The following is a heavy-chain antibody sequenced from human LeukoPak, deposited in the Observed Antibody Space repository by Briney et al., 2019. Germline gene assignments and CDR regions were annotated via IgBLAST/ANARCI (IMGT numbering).Heavy chain of an antibody. CDR1: GYTFTSYG. Sequence: ASVKVSCKASGYTFTSYGISWVRQAPGQGLEWMGWISAYNGNTNYAQKLQGRVTMTTDTSTSTAYMELRSLRSDGTAVYYCARVGGSVPAAYIYYYYMDVWGKGTTVTVSS. CDR3: ARVGGSVPAAYIYYYYMDV. J-gene: IGHJ6*03. V-gene: IGHV1-18*01. D-gene: IGHD2-2*01. CDR2: ISAYNGNT.